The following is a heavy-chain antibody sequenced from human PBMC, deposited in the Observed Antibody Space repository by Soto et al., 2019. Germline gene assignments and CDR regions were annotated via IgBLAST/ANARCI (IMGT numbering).Heavy chain of an antibody. V-gene: IGHV4-38-2*01. Sequence: SETLSLTCAVSGYFFSSDYFWGWIRQPPGKGLEWIGSVYQSGSTYYNPSLKSRVSTSVDTSKNQFSLKLSSVTAADTAVYYCARAAYGSSTIFDYWGRGALVTVSS. D-gene: IGHD6-13*01. J-gene: IGHJ4*02. CDR3: ARAAYGSSTIFDY. CDR1: GYFFSSDYF. CDR2: VYQSGST.